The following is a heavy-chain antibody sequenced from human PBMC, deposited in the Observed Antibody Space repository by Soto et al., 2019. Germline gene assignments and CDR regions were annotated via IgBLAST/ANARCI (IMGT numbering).Heavy chain of an antibody. Sequence: GGSLRLSCAASGFTLSSYAIHWVRQAPGKGLEWVTVISKGGSNLYFADSVKGRFTISRDNSKNTLYLQMNSLRSEDTAVYYCARGVEYTSAFGISSSFDYWGQGTLVTVSS. V-gene: IGHV3-30-3*01. CDR1: GFTLSSYA. CDR3: ARGVEYTSAFGISSSFDY. CDR2: ISKGGSNL. D-gene: IGHD6-19*01. J-gene: IGHJ4*02.